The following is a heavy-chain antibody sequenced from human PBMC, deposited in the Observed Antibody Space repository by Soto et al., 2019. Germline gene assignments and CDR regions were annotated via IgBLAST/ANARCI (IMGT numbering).Heavy chain of an antibody. CDR3: AKSHYDFWSGYLDAFDI. D-gene: IGHD3-3*01. CDR1: GFTFSSYA. CDR2: ISGSGGNT. Sequence: EVQLLESGGGLVQPGGSLRLSCAASGFTFSSYAMSWVRQAPGKGLEWVSAISGSGGNTYYADSVKGRFTISRNNSKNTLYLQMNSLTAEDTAVYYCAKSHYDFWSGYLDAFDIWGQGTMVTVSS. J-gene: IGHJ3*02. V-gene: IGHV3-23*01.